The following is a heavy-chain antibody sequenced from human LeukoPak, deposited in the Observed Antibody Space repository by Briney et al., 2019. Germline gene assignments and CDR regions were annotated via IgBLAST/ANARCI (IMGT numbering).Heavy chain of an antibody. CDR3: ARVPRVVVPAVGPGYYYYMDV. J-gene: IGHJ6*03. V-gene: IGHV3-7*01. D-gene: IGHD2-2*01. Sequence: GGSLRLSCAASGFTFSSYWMSWVRQAPGKGLEWVANIKQDGSEKYYVDSVKGRFTISRDNAKNSLYLQMNSLRAEDTAVYYCARVPRVVVPAVGPGYYYYMDVWGKGTTVTVSS. CDR2: IKQDGSEK. CDR1: GFTFSSYW.